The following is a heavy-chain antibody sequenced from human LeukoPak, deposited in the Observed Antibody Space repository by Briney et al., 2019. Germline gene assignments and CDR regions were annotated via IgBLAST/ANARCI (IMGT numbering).Heavy chain of an antibody. CDR3: VRDRPYYYDSSGYYLDY. Sequence: ASVKVSCKASGYTFTSYGISWVRQAPGQGLEWMGWISAYNGNTNYAQKLQGRVTMTTDTSTSTAYMELRSLRSDDTAVYYCVRDRPYYYDSSGYYLDYWGQGTLVTVSS. CDR2: ISAYNGNT. V-gene: IGHV1-18*01. CDR1: GYTFTSYG. D-gene: IGHD3-22*01. J-gene: IGHJ4*02.